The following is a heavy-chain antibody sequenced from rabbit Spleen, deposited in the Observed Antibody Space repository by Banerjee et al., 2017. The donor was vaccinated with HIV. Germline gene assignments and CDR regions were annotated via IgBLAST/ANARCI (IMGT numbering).Heavy chain of an antibody. Sequence: QEQLVESGGGLVKPGASLTLTCKASGFSFSSGYYMSWVRQAPGKGLEWIGCIGTGTGSTYYASWAKGRFTITRSTSLNTVTLQLNSLTAADTATYFCARLSTGAFNLWGQGTLVTVS. CDR1: GFSFSSGYY. D-gene: IGHD7-1*01. CDR2: IGTGTGST. J-gene: IGHJ4*01. CDR3: ARLSTGAFNL. V-gene: IGHV1S43*01.